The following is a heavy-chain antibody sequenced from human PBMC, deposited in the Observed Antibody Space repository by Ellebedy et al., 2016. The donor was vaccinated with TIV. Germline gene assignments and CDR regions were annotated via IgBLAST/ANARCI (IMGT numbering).Heavy chain of an antibody. CDR1: GFTFSSLA. D-gene: IGHD6-19*01. V-gene: IGHV3-23*01. J-gene: IGHJ4*02. Sequence: GGSLRLSCVVSGFTFSSLAMSWVRQAPGKGLQWVSSISQSGDNTFYADSVKGRFTISRDNSKNTLYLQMSSLRVEDTAVYYCAKGPEQWLIKSGGFEDWGQGTLVTVSS. CDR2: ISQSGDNT. CDR3: AKGPEQWLIKSGGFED.